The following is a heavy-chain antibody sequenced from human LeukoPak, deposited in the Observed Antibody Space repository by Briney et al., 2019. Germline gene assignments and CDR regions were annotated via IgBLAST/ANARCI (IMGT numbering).Heavy chain of an antibody. V-gene: IGHV3-48*01. D-gene: IGHD3-22*01. CDR3: ATNHSSAYRQRGDY. J-gene: IGHJ4*02. CDR1: GFTFSSYS. Sequence: GGSLRLSCVASGFTFSSYSMNWVRQAPGKGLEWVSYISTSSGTIHYADSVKGRFTVSRDNAKNSLYLQMNSLRAEDTAVYYCATNHSSAYRQRGDYWGQGTLVTVSS. CDR2: ISTSSGTI.